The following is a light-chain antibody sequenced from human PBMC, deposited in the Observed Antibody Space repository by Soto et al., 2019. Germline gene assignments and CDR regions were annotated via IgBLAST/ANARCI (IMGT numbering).Light chain of an antibody. Sequence: SYVLTQPPSASVAPGKTARITCGGNNIGSKSVHWYQQKPGQAPVLGIYYDSDPPSGIPERFAGSNSGNTATLTISRVEAGDEADYYCQVWDSSSDVVFGGGTKLTVL. J-gene: IGLJ2*01. V-gene: IGLV3-21*04. CDR1: NIGSKS. CDR3: QVWDSSSDVV. CDR2: YDS.